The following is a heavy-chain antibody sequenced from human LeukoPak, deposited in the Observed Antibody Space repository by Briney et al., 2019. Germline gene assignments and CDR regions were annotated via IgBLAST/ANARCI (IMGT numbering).Heavy chain of an antibody. J-gene: IGHJ3*02. Sequence: GESLRLSCAASGFTFSSHGMGWVSQAPGEGLEWVSALSGIGSRTYYAGSVKGRFTISRDNSKNTLYVQMSSLRAEDTAIYYCAGGGYYYDDSGPGPLDIWGQGTMVTVSS. CDR3: AGGGYYYDDSGPGPLDI. D-gene: IGHD3-22*01. CDR2: LSGIGSRT. CDR1: GFTFSSHG. V-gene: IGHV3-23*01.